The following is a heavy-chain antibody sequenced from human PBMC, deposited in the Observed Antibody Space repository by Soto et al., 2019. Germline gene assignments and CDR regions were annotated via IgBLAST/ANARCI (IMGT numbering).Heavy chain of an antibody. D-gene: IGHD7-27*01. CDR1: GYTFTGYY. J-gene: IGHJ3*02. Sequence: ASVKVSCKASGYTFTGYYMHWVRQAPGQGLEWMGWINPNSGGTNYAQKFQGRVTMTRDTSISTACMELSRLRSDDTAVYYCARDKEDLGLAFDIWGQGNMVTFS. CDR3: ARDKEDLGLAFDI. V-gene: IGHV1-2*02. CDR2: INPNSGGT.